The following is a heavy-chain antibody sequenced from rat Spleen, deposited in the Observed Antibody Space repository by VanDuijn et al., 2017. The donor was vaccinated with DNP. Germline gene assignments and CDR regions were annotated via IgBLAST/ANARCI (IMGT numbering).Heavy chain of an antibody. Sequence: EVQLVESGGGLVQPGRSLKLSCAASGFTFSNHGMAWVRQAPTKGLEWVASISSGGDITYYRDSVRGRFIVSRDNAKYTLYLHMDSLKSEDTATYYCATHGDFSGALYFDYWGKGSMVTVSS. J-gene: IGHJ2*01. CDR2: ISSGGDIT. CDR3: ATHGDFSGALYFDY. CDR1: GFTFSNHG. V-gene: IGHV5S13*01. D-gene: IGHD1-1*01.